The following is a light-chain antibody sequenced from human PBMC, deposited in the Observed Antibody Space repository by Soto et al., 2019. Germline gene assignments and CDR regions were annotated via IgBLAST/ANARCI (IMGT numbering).Light chain of an antibody. CDR2: AAS. Sequence: EIVMTQSPATLSVSPGAGAPLSCRASQSVSSNLAWYQQKPGQAPRLLIYAASNRATGIPARFSGSGSGTDFTLTINSLEPEDSAVYYCQQRSNWPSITFGQGTRLEI. CDR3: QQRSNWPSIT. CDR1: QSVSSN. J-gene: IGKJ5*01. V-gene: IGKV3-11*01.